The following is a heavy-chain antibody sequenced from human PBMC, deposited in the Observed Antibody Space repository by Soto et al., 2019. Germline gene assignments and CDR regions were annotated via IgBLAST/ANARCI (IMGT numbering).Heavy chain of an antibody. V-gene: IGHV1-58*01. Sequence: SVKVSCKASGFTFTSSAVQWVRQARGQRLEWIGWIVVGSGNTNYAQKFQERVTITRDMSTSTAYMELSSLRSEDTAVYYCAADPAIFEGGMDVWGQGTTVTSP. CDR1: GFTFTSSA. CDR2: IVVGSGNT. J-gene: IGHJ6*02. D-gene: IGHD3-3*01. CDR3: AADPAIFEGGMDV.